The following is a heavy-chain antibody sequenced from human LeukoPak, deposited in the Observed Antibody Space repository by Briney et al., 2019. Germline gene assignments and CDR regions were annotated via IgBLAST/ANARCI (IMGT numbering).Heavy chain of an antibody. V-gene: IGHV3-21*01. Sequence: GGSLRLSCAASGFTFSSYSMNWVRQAPGKGLEWVSSISSSSYIYYADSVKGRFTISRDNAKNSLYLQMNSLRAEDTAVYYCARDDHSSGYLSFDYWGQGTLVTVSS. CDR1: GFTFSSYS. J-gene: IGHJ4*02. CDR3: ARDDHSSGYLSFDY. D-gene: IGHD3-22*01. CDR2: ISSSSYI.